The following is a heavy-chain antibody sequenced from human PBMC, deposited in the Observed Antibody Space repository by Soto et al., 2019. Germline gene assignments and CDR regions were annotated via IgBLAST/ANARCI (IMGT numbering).Heavy chain of an antibody. CDR2: MYKTGST. CDR1: GGSISRDY. CDR3: ARDLWGYCGTDCYPLDV. D-gene: IGHD2-21*02. V-gene: IGHV4-59*01. J-gene: IGHJ6*02. Sequence: HVQLQESGPGLVKPSETLSLTCTVSGGSISRDYWSWLRQPPGKGLECIGYMYKTGSTVYNPPLKIRVTISVDTSTGRFSLKLNAGTAAYTALYYCARDLWGYCGTDCYPLDVWGQGTKLTVSS.